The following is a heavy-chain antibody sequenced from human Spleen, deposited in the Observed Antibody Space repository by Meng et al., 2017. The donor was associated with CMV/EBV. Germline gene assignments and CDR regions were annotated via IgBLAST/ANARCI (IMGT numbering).Heavy chain of an antibody. CDR3: AGDGRAGNWFDP. J-gene: IGHJ5*02. CDR2: IYYSGST. V-gene: IGHV4-30-4*08. D-gene: IGHD3-10*01. CDR1: GGSISSGDYY. Sequence: TVSGGSISSGDYYWSWIRQPPGKGLEWIGYIYYSGSTYYNPSLKSRVTISVDTSKNQFSLKLSSVTAADTAVYYCAGDGRAGNWFDPWGQGTLVTVSS.